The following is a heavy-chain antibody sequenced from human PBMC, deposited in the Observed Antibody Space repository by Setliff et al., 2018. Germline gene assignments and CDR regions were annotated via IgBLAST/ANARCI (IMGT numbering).Heavy chain of an antibody. Sequence: GRFTISRDNAKNSLYLQMNSLRAEDTAVYYCARFACSGGSCYLSSSDYWGQGTLVTVSS. V-gene: IGHV3-7*04. CDR3: ARFACSGGSCYLSSSDY. D-gene: IGHD2-15*01. J-gene: IGHJ4*02.